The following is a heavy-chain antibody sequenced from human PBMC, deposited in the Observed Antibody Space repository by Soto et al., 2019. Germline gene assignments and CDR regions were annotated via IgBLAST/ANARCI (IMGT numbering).Heavy chain of an antibody. Sequence: ASVKVSCKASGYTFSDYYMHWVRQAPGQGLEWMGWINPKSGGTNYAQKFQGRVTMTRDTSISTAYMQLSSLRSDDTAVYYCAGTVRSTSSTNHCDYWGQGSLVTVAS. J-gene: IGHJ4*02. CDR2: INPKSGGT. D-gene: IGHD2-8*01. CDR3: AGTVRSTSSTNHCDY. V-gene: IGHV1-2*02. CDR1: GYTFSDYY.